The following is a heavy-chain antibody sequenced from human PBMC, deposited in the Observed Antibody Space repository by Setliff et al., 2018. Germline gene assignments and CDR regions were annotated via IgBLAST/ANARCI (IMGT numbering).Heavy chain of an antibody. CDR3: ARDLDYQYYYDSSGRDAFDI. CDR2: TIPVFGTT. Sequence: ASVKVSCKASGDTFRSYGISWVRQAPGQGLEWMGGTIPVFGTTDYSQKFQGRVTMTTDTSTSTAYMELRSLRSDDTAVYYCARDLDYQYYYDSSGRDAFDIWGQGTMVTVSS. J-gene: IGHJ3*02. V-gene: IGHV1-69*05. D-gene: IGHD3-22*01. CDR1: GDTFRSYG.